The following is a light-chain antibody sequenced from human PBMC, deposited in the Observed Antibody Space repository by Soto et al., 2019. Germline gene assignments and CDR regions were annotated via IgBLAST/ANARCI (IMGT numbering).Light chain of an antibody. Sequence: QLVLTQPPSASETPGQRVTISCSGSSSNIGSNYVSWYQYLPGTAPKLLIYTNDQRPSGVPDRFSASKSGTSASLAISGLRSEDEAVYYCATWDDSLSTVVFGGGTKLTVL. CDR2: TND. CDR3: ATWDDSLSTVV. CDR1: SSNIGSNY. J-gene: IGLJ2*01. V-gene: IGLV1-47*01.